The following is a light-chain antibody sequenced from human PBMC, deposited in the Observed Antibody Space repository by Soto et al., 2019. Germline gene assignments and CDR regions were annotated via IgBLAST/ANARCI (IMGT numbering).Light chain of an antibody. CDR2: GAS. J-gene: IGKJ2*01. Sequence: EIVMTQSPATLSVSPGERATLSCRASQSVSSNLAWYQQKPGQAPRLLIYGASTRATGIPARFSGSGSGTEFTLTISSQQSEDFAVYYCQQYDNCPYTFGQGTKLEIK. CDR3: QQYDNCPYT. CDR1: QSVSSN. V-gene: IGKV3-15*01.